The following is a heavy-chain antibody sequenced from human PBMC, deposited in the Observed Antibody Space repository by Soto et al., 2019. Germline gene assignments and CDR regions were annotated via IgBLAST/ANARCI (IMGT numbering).Heavy chain of an antibody. CDR1: GDSISSDGFY. Sequence: QLQLQESGPGLVKPSETLSLTCTVSGDSISSDGFYWGWVRQPPGKGLEWIGSVHYTRNTHYNPSLKSRVTISIDTSKNQFSLNLSSVTAADRAVYYCARHLGPTGPNYWGQGTLVTVSS. CDR2: VHYTRNT. D-gene: IGHD1-26*01. CDR3: ARHLGPTGPNY. J-gene: IGHJ4*02. V-gene: IGHV4-39*01.